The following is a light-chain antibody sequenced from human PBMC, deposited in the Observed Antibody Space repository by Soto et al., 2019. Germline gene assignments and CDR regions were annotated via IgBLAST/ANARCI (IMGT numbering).Light chain of an antibody. CDR1: SSDVGSYDL. Sequence: QSVLTQPASVSGSPGQSITISCTGTSSDVGSYDLVSWYQHHSGKAPKIIIYEVNKRPSGISDRFSGSKSGNTASLTISGLQAEDEADYFCCSFVLTNGLLFGGGTKLTVL. CDR2: EVN. V-gene: IGLV2-23*02. CDR3: CSFVLTNGLL. J-gene: IGLJ2*01.